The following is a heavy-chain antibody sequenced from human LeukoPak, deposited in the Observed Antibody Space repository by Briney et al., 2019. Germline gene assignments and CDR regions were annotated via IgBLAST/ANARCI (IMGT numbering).Heavy chain of an antibody. V-gene: IGHV4-61*02. CDR1: GGSISSGSYY. J-gene: IGHJ4*02. CDR3: AREWVDSYGVFDY. D-gene: IGHD5-18*01. Sequence: SETLSLTCTVSGGSISSGSYYWSWIRQPAGKGLEWIGRIYTSGSTNYNPSLKSRVTISVDTSKNQFSLKLSSVTAADTAVYYCAREWVDSYGVFDYWGQGTLVTVSS. CDR2: IYTSGST.